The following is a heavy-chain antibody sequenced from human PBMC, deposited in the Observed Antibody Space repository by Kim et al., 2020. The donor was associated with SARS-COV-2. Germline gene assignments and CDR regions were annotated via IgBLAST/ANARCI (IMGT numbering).Heavy chain of an antibody. CDR3: ARDLWNHPYNWFDP. J-gene: IGHJ5*02. CDR2: IYTSGST. CDR1: GGSISSYY. V-gene: IGHV4-4*07. Sequence: WETLSLTCTVSGGSISSYYWSWIRQPAGKGLEWIGRIYTSGSTNYNPSLKSRVTMSVDTSKNQFSLKLSSVTAADTAVYYCARDLWNHPYNWFDPWGQGTLVTVSS. D-gene: IGHD1-1*01.